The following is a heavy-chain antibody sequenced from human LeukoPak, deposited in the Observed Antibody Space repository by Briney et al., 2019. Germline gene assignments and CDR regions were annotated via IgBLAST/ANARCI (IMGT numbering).Heavy chain of an antibody. J-gene: IGHJ4*02. V-gene: IGHV3-23*01. CDR3: VNPNSLCCPH. CDR1: GFTFNRYA. D-gene: IGHD2-15*01. CDR2: VRDTGSST. Sequence: GGSLRLYCAVSGFTFNRYAMRWVRQAPGKGLEWVSTVRDTGSSTYYADSVKGRFTISRDNSKNTLYLQMNSLRAEDTAVYYCVNPNSLCCPHWGQGTLVTVSS.